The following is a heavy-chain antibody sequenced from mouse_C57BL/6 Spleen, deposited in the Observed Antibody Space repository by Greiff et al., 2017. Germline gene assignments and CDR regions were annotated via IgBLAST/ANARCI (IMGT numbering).Heavy chain of an antibody. CDR2: ISSGSSTI. Sequence: VQLQQSGGGLVKPGGSLKLSCAASGFTFSDYGMHWVRQAPEKGLEWVAYISSGSSTIYYADTVKGRFTISRDNAKNTLFLQMTSLRSEDTAMYYCAKLAVSFGYWGQGTTLSFSS. CDR1: GFTFSDYG. J-gene: IGHJ2*01. CDR3: AKLAVSFGY. V-gene: IGHV5-17*01. D-gene: IGHD1-1*01.